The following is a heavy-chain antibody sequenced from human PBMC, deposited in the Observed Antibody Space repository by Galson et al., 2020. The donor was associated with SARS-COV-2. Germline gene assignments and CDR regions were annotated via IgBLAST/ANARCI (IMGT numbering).Heavy chain of an antibody. D-gene: IGHD3-3*01. CDR1: GYTLTELS. V-gene: IGHV1-24*01. J-gene: IGHJ4*02. Sequence: ASVKVSCKVSGYTLTELSMHWVRQAPGKGLEWMGGFAPEDGETIYAQKFQGRVTMTEDTSTDTAYMELSSLRSEDTAVYYCATEFAIFGVAIDSAHHFDYWGQGTLVTVSS. CDR3: ATEFAIFGVAIDSAHHFDY. CDR2: FAPEDGET.